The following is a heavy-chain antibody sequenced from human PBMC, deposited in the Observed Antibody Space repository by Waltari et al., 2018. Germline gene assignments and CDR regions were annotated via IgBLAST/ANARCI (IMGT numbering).Heavy chain of an antibody. D-gene: IGHD6-13*01. V-gene: IGHV1-69*02. CDR3: ARVIAAAGKEVDY. CDR1: GGTFSSYT. Sequence: QVQLVQSGAEVKKPGSSVKVSCKASGGTFSSYTISWVRQAPGQGLEWMGRIIPILGIANYEQKFQGRVTSTADKSTSTAYMELSSLRSEDTAVYYCARVIAAAGKEVDYWGQGTLVTVSS. CDR2: IIPILGIA. J-gene: IGHJ4*02.